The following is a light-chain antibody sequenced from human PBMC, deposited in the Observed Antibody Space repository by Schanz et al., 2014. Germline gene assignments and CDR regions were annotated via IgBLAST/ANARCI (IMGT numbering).Light chain of an antibody. Sequence: QSVLTQPPSASGTPGQRVTISCSGSSSNIGTNTVIWYQQLPGTAPKLLIHSTNQRPSGVPDRFSGSKSGTSASLAISGLQSEDEADYYCAAYDDTLNGPVFGGGTKLTVL. V-gene: IGLV1-44*01. CDR1: SSNIGTNT. CDR2: STN. J-gene: IGLJ3*02. CDR3: AAYDDTLNGPV.